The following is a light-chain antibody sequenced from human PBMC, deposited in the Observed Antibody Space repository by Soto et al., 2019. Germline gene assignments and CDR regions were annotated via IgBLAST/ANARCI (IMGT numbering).Light chain of an antibody. J-gene: IGKJ1*01. Sequence: EIVLTQSPGTLSLSPGERATLPCRASQSVRSNFLAWYQQKPGQAPRLLIYGASNRATGIPDRFSGSGSGTDFTLTITRLEAEDFAMYYCQRYDSLRTFGQGTKVEI. CDR1: QSVRSNF. CDR3: QRYDSLRT. V-gene: IGKV3-20*01. CDR2: GAS.